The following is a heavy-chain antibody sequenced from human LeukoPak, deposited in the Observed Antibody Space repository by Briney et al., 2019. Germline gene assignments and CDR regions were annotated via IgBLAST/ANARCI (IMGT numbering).Heavy chain of an antibody. Sequence: GGSLRLSCAASGFTFSSYWMSWVRQAPGKGLEWVANIKQDGSEKYYVDSVKGRFTISRDNAKNSLYLQMNSLRAEDTAVYYCARDDYGSGSYYSRHPLYYYYGMDVWGQGTTVTVSS. V-gene: IGHV3-7*01. CDR1: GFTFSSYW. D-gene: IGHD3-10*01. CDR2: IKQDGSEK. J-gene: IGHJ6*02. CDR3: ARDDYGSGSYYSRHPLYYYYGMDV.